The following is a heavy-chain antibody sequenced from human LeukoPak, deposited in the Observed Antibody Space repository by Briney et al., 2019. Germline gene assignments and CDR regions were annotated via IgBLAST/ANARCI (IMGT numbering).Heavy chain of an antibody. Sequence: PSQTLSLTCTVSGGSISSGDYYWSWIRQPPGKGLEWIGYIYYSGSTYYNPSLKSRVTISVDTSKNQFSLKLSSVTAADTAVYYCARSGYYYDSSGYLYYFDYWGQGTLVTVSS. CDR1: GGSISSGDYY. V-gene: IGHV4-30-4*01. CDR3: ARSGYYYDSSGYLYYFDY. J-gene: IGHJ4*02. CDR2: IYYSGST. D-gene: IGHD3-22*01.